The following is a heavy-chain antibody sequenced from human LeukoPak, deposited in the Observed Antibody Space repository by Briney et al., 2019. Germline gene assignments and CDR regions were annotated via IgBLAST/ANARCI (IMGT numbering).Heavy chain of an antibody. CDR1: GFTFSSYS. J-gene: IGHJ3*02. CDR3: ARASSKQLAGYLPDGFDI. V-gene: IGHV3-21*01. CDR2: ISSSGTYV. Sequence: PGGSLILSCAASGFTFSSYSMNWVRQAPGKGLEWVSSISSSGTYVYYADSVKGRFTISRDNAKNSLSLQMNSLRADDAAVYYCARASSKQLAGYLPDGFDIWGQGTMVTVSS. D-gene: IGHD3-9*01.